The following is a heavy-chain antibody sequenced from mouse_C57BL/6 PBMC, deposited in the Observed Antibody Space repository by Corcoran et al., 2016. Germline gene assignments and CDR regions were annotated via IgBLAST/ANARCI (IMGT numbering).Heavy chain of an antibody. CDR3: ARDYYGSSSWFAY. CDR1: GYTLTTYG. Sequence: QIQLVQSGPELKKPGETVKISCKASGYTLTTYGMSWVKQAPGKGLKWMGWINTYSGVPTYADDFKGRFAFSLETSASTAYLQINNLKNEDTATYFCARDYYGSSSWFAYWGQGTLVTVSA. J-gene: IGHJ3*01. V-gene: IGHV9-3*01. CDR2: INTYSGVP. D-gene: IGHD1-1*01.